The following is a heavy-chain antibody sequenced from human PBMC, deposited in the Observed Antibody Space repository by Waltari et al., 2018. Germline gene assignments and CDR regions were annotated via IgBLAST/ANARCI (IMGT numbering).Heavy chain of an antibody. CDR2: IYWNDDK. CDR1: GFSLSTSGVG. CDR3: AHLYDYDYVNY. D-gene: IGHD3-16*01. J-gene: IGHJ4*02. Sequence: QITLKESGPTLVKPTQTLTLTCTFSGFSLSTSGVGVGWIRQPPGKALEWLALIYWNDDKRYSPSRKSRLTITKDTSKNQVVLTMTNMDPVDTATYYCAHLYDYDYVNYWGQGTLVTVSS. V-gene: IGHV2-5*01.